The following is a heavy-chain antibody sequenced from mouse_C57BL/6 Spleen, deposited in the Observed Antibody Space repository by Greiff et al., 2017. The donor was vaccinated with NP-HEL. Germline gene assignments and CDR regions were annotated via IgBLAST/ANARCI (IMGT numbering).Heavy chain of an antibody. D-gene: IGHD4-1*01. CDR2: IYPGDGDT. CDR3: AREGNWYFDY. CDR1: GYAFSSSW. J-gene: IGHJ2*01. V-gene: IGHV1-82*01. Sequence: VQLQQSGPELVKPGASVKISCKASGYAFSSSWMNWVKQRPGKGLEWIGRIYPGDGDTNYNGKFKGKATLTADKSSSTAYMQLSSLTSEDSAVYFCAREGNWYFDYWGQGTTLTVSS.